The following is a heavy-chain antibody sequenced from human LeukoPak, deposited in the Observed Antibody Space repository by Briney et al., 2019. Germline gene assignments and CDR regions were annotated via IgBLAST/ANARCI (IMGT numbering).Heavy chain of an antibody. V-gene: IGHV3-21*01. CDR1: GFTFSSYS. J-gene: IGHJ6*04. CDR2: ISDSGGVI. CDR3: AELGITMIGGV. Sequence: GGSLRLSCAASGFTFSSYSMNWVRQAPGKGLEWVSGISDSGGVIEYADSVKGRFTISRDNAKNSLYLQMNSLRAEDTAVYYCAELGITMIGGVWGKGTTVTISS. D-gene: IGHD3-10*02.